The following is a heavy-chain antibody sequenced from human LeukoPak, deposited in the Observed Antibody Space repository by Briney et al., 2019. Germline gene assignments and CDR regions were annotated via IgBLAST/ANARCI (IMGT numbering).Heavy chain of an antibody. CDR3: ARDGRGGYLDP. CDR1: GFTFNDYA. V-gene: IGHV3-9*01. CDR2: INWNGDVI. J-gene: IGHJ5*02. Sequence: GRSLRLSCATSGFTFNDYAMHWVRQSPGKGLEWVSGINWNGDVIGYADSVRGRFTISRDNAKNSLYLQMNSLRAEDTAMYYCARDGRGGYLDPWGQGTLVTVSS. D-gene: IGHD1-1*01.